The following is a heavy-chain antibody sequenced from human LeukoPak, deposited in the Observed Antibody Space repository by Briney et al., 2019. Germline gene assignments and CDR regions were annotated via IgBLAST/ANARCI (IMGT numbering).Heavy chain of an antibody. CDR2: ISYDGNNK. J-gene: IGHJ4*02. Sequence: GGSLRLSCVASRFTFSSYGMHWVRQAPGKGLEWVAVISYDGNNKYYADSVKGRFTISRDNSKNTLYLQMNSLRAEDTAVYYCVGGDYWGQGTLVTVSS. CDR3: VGGDY. V-gene: IGHV3-30*03. CDR1: RFTFSSYG.